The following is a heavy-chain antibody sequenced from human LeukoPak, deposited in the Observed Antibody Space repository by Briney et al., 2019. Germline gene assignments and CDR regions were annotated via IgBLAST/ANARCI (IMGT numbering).Heavy chain of an antibody. CDR2: MYHSGST. D-gene: IGHD3-10*01. Sequence: SETLSLTCTVSGYSISSGHYWGWIRQPPGKGLEWIGSMYHSGSTYYNPPLKSRVTISEDTSKNQFSLKLRSVTTADTAVYYCARGPRFGELLWHWFDPWGQGTLVTVSS. CDR1: GYSISSGHY. J-gene: IGHJ5*02. V-gene: IGHV4-38-2*02. CDR3: ARGPRFGELLWHWFDP.